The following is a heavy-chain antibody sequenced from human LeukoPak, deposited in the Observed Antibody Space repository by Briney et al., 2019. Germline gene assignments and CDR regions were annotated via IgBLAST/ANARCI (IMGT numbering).Heavy chain of an antibody. V-gene: IGHV4-39*01. Sequence: PSETLSLTCTVSGGSISSSSYYWGWIRQPPGTGLEWIGSIYYSGSTYYNPSLKSRVTISVDTSKNQCSLKLSSVTAADTAVYYCARYLCIAAAGTYGGQGTLVTVSS. CDR2: IYYSGST. CDR1: GGSISSSSYY. J-gene: IGHJ4*02. CDR3: ARYLCIAAAGTY. D-gene: IGHD6-13*01.